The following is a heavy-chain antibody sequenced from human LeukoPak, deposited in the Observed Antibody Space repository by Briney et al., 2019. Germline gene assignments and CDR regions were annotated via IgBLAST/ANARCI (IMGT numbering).Heavy chain of an antibody. D-gene: IGHD5-12*01. CDR3: ARVPKSATSYFDY. CDR2: IRYDGSNK. J-gene: IGHJ4*02. Sequence: GGSLRLSCAASGFTFSSYGMHWVRQAPGKGLEWVAFIRYDGSNKYYADSVKGRFTISRDNSKNTLYLQMNSLRAEDTAVYYCARVPKSATSYFDYWGQGTLVTVSS. CDR1: GFTFSSYG. V-gene: IGHV3-30*02.